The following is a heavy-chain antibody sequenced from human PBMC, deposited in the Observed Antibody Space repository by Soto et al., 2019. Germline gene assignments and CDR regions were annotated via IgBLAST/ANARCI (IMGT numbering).Heavy chain of an antibody. D-gene: IGHD1-7*01. CDR1: GFTFSASA. J-gene: IGHJ5*02. V-gene: IGHV3-73*01. Sequence: PVGSLRLSCAASGFTFSASAMHWVRQASGKGLEWVGRIKSRSNNYATAYAASVKGRFSISRDDSKNTAYLQMNSLKIEDTAVYYCTRLPNWNFRFDPWGQGTLVTVSS. CDR2: IKSRSNNYAT. CDR3: TRLPNWNFRFDP.